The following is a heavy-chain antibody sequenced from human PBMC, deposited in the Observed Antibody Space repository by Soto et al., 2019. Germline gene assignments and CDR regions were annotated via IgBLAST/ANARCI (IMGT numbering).Heavy chain of an antibody. V-gene: IGHV1-69*04. D-gene: IGHD2-2*01. CDR3: ARDSLSPYCSSTSCYNNWFDP. Sequence: SVKVSCKASGGTFSSYTISWVRQAPGQGLEWMGRIIPILGIANYAQKFQGRVTITADKSTSTAYMELSSLRSEDTAVYYCARDSLSPYCSSTSCYNNWFDPWGQG. CDR2: IIPILGIA. J-gene: IGHJ5*02. CDR1: GGTFSSYT.